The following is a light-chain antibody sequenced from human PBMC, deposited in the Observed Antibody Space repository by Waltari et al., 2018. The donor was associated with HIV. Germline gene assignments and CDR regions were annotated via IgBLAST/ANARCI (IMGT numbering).Light chain of an antibody. CDR3: QVWDSSGDHPNWV. CDR1: NIGTKG. CDR2: YDS. Sequence: SYVLTQPPSVSVAPGQTATLTCGGNNIGTKGVPWYRQKPGQAPVLVIYYDSDRPSGSPERISGSNSGNAATLTISGVEAGDEADYYCQVWDSSGDHPNWVFGGGTKLTVL. V-gene: IGLV3-21*04. J-gene: IGLJ3*02.